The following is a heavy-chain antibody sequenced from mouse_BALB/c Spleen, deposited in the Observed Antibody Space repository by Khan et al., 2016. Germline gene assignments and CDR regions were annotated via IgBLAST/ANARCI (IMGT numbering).Heavy chain of an antibody. V-gene: IGHV3-6*02. Sequence: EVQLQESGPGLVKPSQSLSLTCPVTGYSITSGYYWNWIRQLPGNKLEWMGYISYDGSNNYNPSLKNRISITRDTSKNQFFLQLNSVTTEDTATYYCAREGWFDGDYAMGYWGQGTSITGSS. CDR3: AREGWFDGDYAMGY. D-gene: IGHD1-1*02. J-gene: IGHJ4*01. CDR2: ISYDGSN. CDR1: GYSITSGYY.